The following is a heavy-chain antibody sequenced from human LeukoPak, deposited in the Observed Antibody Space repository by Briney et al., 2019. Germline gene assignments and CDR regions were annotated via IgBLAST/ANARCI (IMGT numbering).Heavy chain of an antibody. D-gene: IGHD5-24*01. J-gene: IGHJ4*02. CDR3: AKDLGDGYILTYFDS. CDR2: ISGSGGST. Sequence: PGGSLRLSCAASGFTFSSYAMNWVRQAPGEGLEWASGISGSGGSTYYADSVKGRFTISRDKSKSTLYLQMDSLRADDTAVYYCAKDLGDGYILTYFDSWGQGTLVTVSS. CDR1: GFTFSSYA. V-gene: IGHV3-23*01.